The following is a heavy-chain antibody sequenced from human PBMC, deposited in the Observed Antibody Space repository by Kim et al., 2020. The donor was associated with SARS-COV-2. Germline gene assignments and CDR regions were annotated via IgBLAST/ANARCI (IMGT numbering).Heavy chain of an antibody. CDR3: ARARRLLWLLRLGDAFDI. CDR2: ISYDGSNK. J-gene: IGHJ3*02. CDR1: GFTFSSYA. Sequence: GGSLRLSCAASGFTFSSYAMHWVRQAPGKGLEWVAVISYDGSNKYYADSVKGRFTISRDNSKNTLYLQMNSLRAEDTAVYYCARARRLLWLLRLGDAFDIWGQGTMVTVSS. D-gene: IGHD3-22*01. V-gene: IGHV3-30-3*01.